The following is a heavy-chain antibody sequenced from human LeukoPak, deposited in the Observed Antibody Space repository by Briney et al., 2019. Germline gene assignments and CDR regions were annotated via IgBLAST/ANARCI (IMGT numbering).Heavy chain of an antibody. CDR3: ARRGGMITFGGVIVPYYFDY. D-gene: IGHD3-16*02. V-gene: IGHV4-39*01. CDR1: GGSISSSSYY. J-gene: IGHJ4*01. CDR2: IYYSGST. Sequence: SETLSLTCTVSGGSISSSSYYWGWIRQPPGKGLEWIGSIYYSGSTYYNPSLKSRVTISVDTPKNQFSLKLSSVTAADTAVYYCARRGGMITFGGVIVPYYFDYWGQGTLVTVSS.